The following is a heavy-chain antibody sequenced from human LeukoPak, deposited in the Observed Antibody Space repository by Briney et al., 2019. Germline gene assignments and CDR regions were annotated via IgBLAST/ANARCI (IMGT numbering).Heavy chain of an antibody. CDR1: GASITSDY. CDR2: IYHNSGST. CDR3: ASPFFFGGLWNV. V-gene: IGHV4-59*08. J-gene: IGHJ6*02. Sequence: SETLSLTCSVSGASITSDYWSWIRQPPGKGLEWIGYIYHNSGSTAYNPSLASRGTISVDTSKNQFSLKLRSVTAADTAVYYCASPFFFGGLWNVWGQGTTVTVSS. D-gene: IGHD3-10*01.